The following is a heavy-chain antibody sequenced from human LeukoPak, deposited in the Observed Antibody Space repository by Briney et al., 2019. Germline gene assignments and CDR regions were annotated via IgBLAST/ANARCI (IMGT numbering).Heavy chain of an antibody. CDR2: ISWDGGST. CDR1: GFTFYDYA. D-gene: IGHD6-13*01. J-gene: IGHJ2*01. CDR3: AKDSSSWGRYFDL. Sequence: GGSLRLSCAASGFTFYDYAMHWVRQAPGKGLEWVSLISWDGGSTYYADSVKGRFTISRDNSKNSLYLQMNSLRAEDTALYYCAKDSSSWGRYFDLWGRGTLVTVSS. V-gene: IGHV3-43D*03.